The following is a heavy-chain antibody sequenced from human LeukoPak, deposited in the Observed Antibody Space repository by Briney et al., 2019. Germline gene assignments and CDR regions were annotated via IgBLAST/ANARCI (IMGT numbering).Heavy chain of an antibody. CDR2: ISGSGGST. J-gene: IGHJ4*02. CDR1: GFTFSSYA. Sequence: GGSLRLSCAASGFTFSSYAMSWVRQAPGKGLEWVSAISGSGGSTYYADSVKGRFTISRDNSKNTLYLQMTSMRAEDTAVYYCAKRSSYSDSSGYIKYYFDYWGQGTLVTVSS. V-gene: IGHV3-23*01. CDR3: AKRSSYSDSSGYIKYYFDY. D-gene: IGHD3-22*01.